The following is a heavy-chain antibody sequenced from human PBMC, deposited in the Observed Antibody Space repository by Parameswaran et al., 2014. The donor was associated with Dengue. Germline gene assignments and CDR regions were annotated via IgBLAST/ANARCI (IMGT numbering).Heavy chain of an antibody. V-gene: IGHV4-34*01. CDR3: ARLTEPDIVVVPAAIERSLGFDY. D-gene: IGHD2-2*01. Sequence: RWIRQPPGKGLEWIGEINHSGSTNYNPSLKSRVTISVDTSKNQFSLKLSSVTAADTAVYYCARLTEPDIVVVPAAIERSLGFDYWGQGTLVTVSS. J-gene: IGHJ4*02. CDR2: INHSGST.